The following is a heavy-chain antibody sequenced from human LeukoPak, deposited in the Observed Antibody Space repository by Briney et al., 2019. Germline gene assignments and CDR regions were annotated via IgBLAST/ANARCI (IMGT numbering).Heavy chain of an antibody. Sequence: GGSLRLSCAASGFTFSSHWMHWVRQAPGKGLVWVSRINSDGRNTNYADSVKGRFTISRDNAKNTLFLQMNSLRAEDTAVYYCARPRSYEAFDIWGQGTMVTVSS. CDR3: ARPRSYEAFDI. V-gene: IGHV3-74*01. CDR1: GFTFSSHW. CDR2: INSDGRNT. D-gene: IGHD6-6*01. J-gene: IGHJ3*02.